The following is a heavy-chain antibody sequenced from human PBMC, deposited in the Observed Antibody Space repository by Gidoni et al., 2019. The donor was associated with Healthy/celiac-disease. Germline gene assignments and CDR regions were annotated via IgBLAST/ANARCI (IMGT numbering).Heavy chain of an antibody. CDR1: GFTFGDYA. Sequence: EVQLVESGGGLVQPGRSLRLYCTASGFTFGDYAMSWVRQAPGKGLEWVGFIRSKAYGGTTEYAASVKGRFTISRDDSKSIAYLQMNSLKTEDTAVYYCTQRFLEWLLPYGMDVWGQGTTVTVSS. CDR3: TQRFLEWLLPYGMDV. D-gene: IGHD3-3*01. CDR2: IRSKAYGGTT. J-gene: IGHJ6*02. V-gene: IGHV3-49*04.